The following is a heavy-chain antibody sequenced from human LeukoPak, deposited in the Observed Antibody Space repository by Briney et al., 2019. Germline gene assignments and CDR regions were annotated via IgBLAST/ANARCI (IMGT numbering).Heavy chain of an antibody. Sequence: GGSLRLSCAASGFTFRSYWVSWVRQAPGKGLEWVANINQGGSVKYYVDSVKGRFTISRDDAKNSLYMQMNSLRDEDTAVYYCARVGYSGWNLEYWGQGTLVTVSS. J-gene: IGHJ4*02. CDR2: INQGGSVK. V-gene: IGHV3-7*01. CDR1: GFTFRSYW. CDR3: ARVGYSGWNLEY. D-gene: IGHD5-12*01.